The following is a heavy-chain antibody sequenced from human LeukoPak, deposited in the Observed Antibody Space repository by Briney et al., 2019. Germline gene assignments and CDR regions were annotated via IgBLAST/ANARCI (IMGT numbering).Heavy chain of an antibody. Sequence: PGGSLRLSCAASGFTVSSNYMSWVRQAPGKGLEWVSVIYSGGSTYYADSVKGRFTISRDNSKNTLYLQMNSLRAEDTAVYYCARDKSYGLSVPGYRMDVWGQGTTVTVSS. D-gene: IGHD3-3*01. CDR2: IYSGGST. CDR1: GFTVSSNY. V-gene: IGHV3-53*01. CDR3: ARDKSYGLSVPGYRMDV. J-gene: IGHJ6*02.